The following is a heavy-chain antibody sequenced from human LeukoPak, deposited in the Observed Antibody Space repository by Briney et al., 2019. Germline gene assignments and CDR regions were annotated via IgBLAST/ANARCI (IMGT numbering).Heavy chain of an antibody. V-gene: IGHV3-74*01. CDR3: ARRTIAVVTGDF. Sequence: PGGSLRLSCVVPGFTFSDYYMHWVRQAPGKGPVWVARVSTDGSSTNYADFAKGRFTISRDNAKNALYLQINSLTPEDTAVYYCARRTIAVVTGDFWGQGTLVTVSS. J-gene: IGHJ4*02. D-gene: IGHD2-21*02. CDR2: VSTDGSST. CDR1: GFTFSDYY.